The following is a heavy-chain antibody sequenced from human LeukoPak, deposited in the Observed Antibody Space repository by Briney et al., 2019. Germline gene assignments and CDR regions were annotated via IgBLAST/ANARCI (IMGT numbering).Heavy chain of an antibody. CDR3: ARNHLIYCSGGSCPLHY. Sequence: GGSLRLSCAASGFTFSSYGMSWVRQAPGKGLEWVGVIWYDGSNKYNADSVKGRLTISRDNSKNTLYLQMNSLRAEDTAVYYCARNHLIYCSGGSCPLHYWGQGTLVTVSS. J-gene: IGHJ4*02. V-gene: IGHV3-33*01. D-gene: IGHD2-15*01. CDR2: IWYDGSNK. CDR1: GFTFSSYG.